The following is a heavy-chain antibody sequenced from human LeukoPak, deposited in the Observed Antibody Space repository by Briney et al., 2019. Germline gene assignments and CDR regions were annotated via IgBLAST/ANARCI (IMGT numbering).Heavy chain of an antibody. J-gene: IGHJ5*02. V-gene: IGHV3-30-3*01. CDR1: GFTFSSYA. CDR3: ARGLVTAIADWFDP. CDR2: ISYDGSNK. Sequence: GRSLRLSCAASGFTFSSYAMHWVRQAPGKGLEWVVVISYDGSNKYYADSVKGRFTISRDNSKNTLYLQMNSLRAEDTAVYYCARGLVTAIADWFDPWGQGTLVTVSS. D-gene: IGHD2-21*02.